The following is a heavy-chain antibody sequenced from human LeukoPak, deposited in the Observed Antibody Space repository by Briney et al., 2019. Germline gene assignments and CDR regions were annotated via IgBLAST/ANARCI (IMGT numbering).Heavy chain of an antibody. J-gene: IGHJ4*02. CDR3: AKAMSTDHYDSRGFYRVDFDS. V-gene: IGHV3-66*01. D-gene: IGHD3-22*01. Sequence: GGSLRLSCAASGFTVSSNYISWVRQAPGKGLEWVSVIYSGGSTYYADSVKGRFTISRDNSKSTLYLQLSSLRAEDTAVYYCAKAMSTDHYDSRGFYRVDFDSWGQGTLVTVSS. CDR2: IYSGGST. CDR1: GFTVSSNY.